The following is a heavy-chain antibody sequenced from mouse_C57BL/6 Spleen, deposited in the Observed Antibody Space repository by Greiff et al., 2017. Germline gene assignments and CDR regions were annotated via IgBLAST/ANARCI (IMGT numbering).Heavy chain of an antibody. V-gene: IGHV1-64*01. CDR1: GYTFTSYW. J-gene: IGHJ2*01. CDR3: ATEPGRKYCDY. Sequence: QVQLQQPGAELVKPGASVKLSCKASGYTFTSYWMHWVKQRPGQGLEWIGMIHPNSGSTNYNEKFKSKATLTVDKSSSTAYMQLSSLTSEDSAVYYCATEPGRKYCDYWGQGTTLTVSS. CDR2: IHPNSGST.